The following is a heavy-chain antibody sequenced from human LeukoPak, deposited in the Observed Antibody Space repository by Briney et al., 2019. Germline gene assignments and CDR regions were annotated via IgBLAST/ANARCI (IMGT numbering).Heavy chain of an antibody. CDR1: GFTFSSYA. Sequence: LPGGSLRLSCAASGFTFSSYAVSWVRQAPGKGLEWVSSISGSGGSTYSADSVKGRFTISRDNSKNTLYLQMNSLRAEDTAVYYCARGDYYDSGGPFDYWGQGTLATVSS. J-gene: IGHJ4*02. V-gene: IGHV3-23*01. CDR2: ISGSGGST. D-gene: IGHD3-22*01. CDR3: ARGDYYDSGGPFDY.